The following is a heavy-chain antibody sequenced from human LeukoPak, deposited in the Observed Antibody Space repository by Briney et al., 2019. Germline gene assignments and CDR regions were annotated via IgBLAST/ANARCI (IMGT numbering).Heavy chain of an antibody. CDR1: GFTFSSYS. CDR3: ARGGPWYSSSPEPMADV. Sequence: PGGSLRLSCAASGFTFSSYSMNWVRQAPGKGLEWVSYISSSSSTIYYADSVKGRFTISRDNAKNSLYLQMNSLRAEDTAVYYCARGGPWYSSSPEPMADVWGKGTTFTVSS. D-gene: IGHD6-6*01. V-gene: IGHV3-48*01. J-gene: IGHJ6*04. CDR2: ISSSSSTI.